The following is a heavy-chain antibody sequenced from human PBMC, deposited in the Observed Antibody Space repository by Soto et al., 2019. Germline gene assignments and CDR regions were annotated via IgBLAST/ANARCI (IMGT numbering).Heavy chain of an antibody. V-gene: IGHV1-18*03. CDR1: GYTFTNYG. CDR3: WRDDRILAEYVQY. CDR2: ISAYNGNT. J-gene: IGHJ1*01. Sequence: QVQLVQSGAEVKKPGASVKVSCKASGYTFTNYGISWVRQAPGQGLEWMGWISAYNGNTNYAQNLQGRVTMTTDTFTNTVYMELRSMRSDDIAVYYVWRDDRILAEYVQYWGQGTLVTVSS.